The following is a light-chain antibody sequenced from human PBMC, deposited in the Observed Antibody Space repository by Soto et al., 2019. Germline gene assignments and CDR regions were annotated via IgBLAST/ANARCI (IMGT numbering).Light chain of an antibody. V-gene: IGKV1-5*01. CDR2: DAS. J-gene: IGKJ2*01. CDR1: QSISSW. CDR3: EKYNSYPYT. Sequence: DLQMTPSPSTLSSSVGDRVTITCRASQSISSWLAWYQQKPGKAPNLLTYDASSLESGVPSGFSGSGSGTALNLTISSLQTDEFATYYCEKYNSYPYTFGQGTKLEIK.